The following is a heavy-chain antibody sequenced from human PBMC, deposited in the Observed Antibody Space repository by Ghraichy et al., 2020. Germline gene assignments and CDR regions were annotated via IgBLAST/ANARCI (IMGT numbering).Heavy chain of an antibody. D-gene: IGHD5-12*01. J-gene: IGHJ4*02. CDR3: AKEGYSGYDPQGGFDY. Sequence: GGSLRLSCAASGFTFTDYGMNWVRQAPGKGLEWVSGISRNSGSIGYEDSVKGRFTISRDNAKNSVYLQMNSLRAEDTALYYCAKEGYSGYDPQGGFDYWGQGTLVTVSS. CDR2: ISRNSGSI. CDR1: GFTFTDYG. V-gene: IGHV3-9*01.